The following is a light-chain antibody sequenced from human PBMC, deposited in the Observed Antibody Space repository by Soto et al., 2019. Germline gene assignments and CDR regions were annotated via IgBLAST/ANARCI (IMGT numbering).Light chain of an antibody. Sequence: DIQMTQSPSTLSACVGDRVTITCRASQSLGIWLAWHQQKPGKAPKLLIYDASTLKSGVPSRFSGSGSGTEFTLTISSLQPDDFATYYCQHYNSYSEAFGQGTKVDI. CDR2: DAS. J-gene: IGKJ1*01. V-gene: IGKV1-5*01. CDR1: QSLGIW. CDR3: QHYNSYSEA.